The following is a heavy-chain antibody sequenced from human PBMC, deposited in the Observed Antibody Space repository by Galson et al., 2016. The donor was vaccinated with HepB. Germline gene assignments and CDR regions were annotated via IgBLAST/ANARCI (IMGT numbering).Heavy chain of an antibody. D-gene: IGHD6-19*01. J-gene: IGHJ4*02. CDR1: GYTFTTYG. V-gene: IGHV1-18*01. CDR2: ISADNGNT. Sequence: SVKVSCKASGYTFTTYGISWLRQAPGQGLEWMGWISADNGNTNYAQKLQGRVTMTTDTSTSTAYMELRSLRSDDTAVYYCARDTVSGTIWGTFDYWGQGTLLTVSS. CDR3: ARDTVSGTIWGTFDY.